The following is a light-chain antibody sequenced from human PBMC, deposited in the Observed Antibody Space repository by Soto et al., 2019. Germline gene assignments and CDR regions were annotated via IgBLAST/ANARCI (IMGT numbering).Light chain of an antibody. CDR3: QHYNSWPRT. CDR1: QSVSSN. J-gene: IGKJ1*01. V-gene: IGKV3-15*01. CDR2: GAS. Sequence: EMVMTQSPATLSVSPGERATLSCRASQSVSSNLAWDQQKPGQAPRLLIYGASTRATGVPARFSGSGSGTEFTLTISSLQSEDFAVYHCQHYNSWPRTFGQGTKVESK.